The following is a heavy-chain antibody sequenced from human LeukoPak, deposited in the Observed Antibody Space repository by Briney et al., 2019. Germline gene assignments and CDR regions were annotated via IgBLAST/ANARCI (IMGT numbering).Heavy chain of an antibody. CDR1: GYTFTSYD. D-gene: IGHD2-8*01. V-gene: IGHV1-18*01. Sequence: ASVKVSCKASGYTFTSYDINWVRQATGQGLERMGWISAYNGNTNYAQKLQGRVTMTTDTSTSTAYMELRSLRSDDTAVYYCARDQGYAEYYFDYWGQGTLVTVSS. CDR3: ARDQGYAEYYFDY. CDR2: ISAYNGNT. J-gene: IGHJ4*02.